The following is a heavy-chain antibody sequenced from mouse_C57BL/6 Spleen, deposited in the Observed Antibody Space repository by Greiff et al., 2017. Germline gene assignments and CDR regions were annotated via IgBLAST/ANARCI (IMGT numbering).Heavy chain of an antibody. D-gene: IGHD1-1*01. J-gene: IGHJ1*03. V-gene: IGHV1-22*01. Sequence: EVQLQQSGPELVKPGASVKMSCKASGYTFTDYNMHWVKQSHGKSLEWIGYINPNNGGTSYNQKFKGKATLTVNKSSSTAYVELRSLTSKDSAVYYCARYYYGSRYFDVWGTGTTVTVSS. CDR1: GYTFTDYN. CDR3: ARYYYGSRYFDV. CDR2: INPNNGGT.